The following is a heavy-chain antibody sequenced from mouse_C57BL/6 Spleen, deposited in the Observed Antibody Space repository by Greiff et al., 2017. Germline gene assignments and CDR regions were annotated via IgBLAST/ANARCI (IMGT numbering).Heavy chain of an antibody. D-gene: IGHD2-1*01. Sequence: EVQRVESGGGLVKPGGSLKLSCAASGFTFSSYAMSWVRQTPEKRLEWVATISDGGSYTYYPDNVKGRFTISRDNAKNNLYLQMSHLKSEDTAMYYCARDNYGNYPYFDYWGQGTTLTVSS. CDR1: GFTFSSYA. V-gene: IGHV5-4*01. J-gene: IGHJ2*01. CDR2: ISDGGSYT. CDR3: ARDNYGNYPYFDY.